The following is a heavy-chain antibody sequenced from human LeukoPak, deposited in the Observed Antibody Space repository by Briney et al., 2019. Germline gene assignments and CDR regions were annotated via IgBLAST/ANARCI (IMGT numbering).Heavy chain of an antibody. V-gene: IGHV4-38-2*01. J-gene: IGHJ4*02. CDR2: IYYSGST. CDR1: GYSISSGFY. CDR3: ARVPIRSYDPFDY. D-gene: IGHD1-26*01. Sequence: PSETLSLNCAVSGYSISSGFYWGWIRQPPGKGLEWIGSIYYSGSTYYNPSLKSRVTISVDTSKNQFSLKLSSVTAADTAVYYCARVPIRSYDPFDYWGQGTLVTVSS.